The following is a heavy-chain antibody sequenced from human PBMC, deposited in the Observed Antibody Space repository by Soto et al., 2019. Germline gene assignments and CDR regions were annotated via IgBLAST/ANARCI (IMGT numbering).Heavy chain of an antibody. J-gene: IGHJ4*02. CDR3: AKDGPVDTAMVAPGY. CDR1: GFTFSSYG. Sequence: PGGPLRLCCAASGFTFSSYGMHWVRQAPGKGLEWVAVISYDGSNKYYADSVKGRFTISRDNSKNTLYLQMNSLRAEDTAVYYCAKDGPVDTAMVAPGYWGQGTLVTVSS. V-gene: IGHV3-30*18. D-gene: IGHD5-18*01. CDR2: ISYDGSNK.